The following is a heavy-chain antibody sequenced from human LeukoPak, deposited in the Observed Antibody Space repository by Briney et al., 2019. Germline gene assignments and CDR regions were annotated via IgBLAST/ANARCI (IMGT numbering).Heavy chain of an antibody. CDR1: GGSIRSYC. CDR3: ARHIGSGWLDAFDI. Sequence: PSETLSLTCTVSGGSIRSYCWSWIRQPPGKGLEWIGYMYYSGSSNYNPSLKSRVTIVVDTSKNRFSLNLSSVTAADTAVYYCARHIGSGWLDAFDIWGQGTMVTVSS. V-gene: IGHV4-59*08. D-gene: IGHD6-25*01. J-gene: IGHJ3*02. CDR2: MYYSGSS.